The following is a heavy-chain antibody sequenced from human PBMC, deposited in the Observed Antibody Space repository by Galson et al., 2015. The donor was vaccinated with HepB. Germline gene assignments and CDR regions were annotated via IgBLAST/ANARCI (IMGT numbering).Heavy chain of an antibody. Sequence: SLRLSCAASGFTFSNYAMHWVRQAPGKGLEYVSGISSNGNSPYYADPVKGRFTISRDNSKNTLYLQMSSLRAEDTAVYYCVESPLLWFGELLSIDDYFDYWGQGTLVTVSS. CDR1: GFTFSNYA. CDR3: VESPLLWFGELLSIDDYFDY. CDR2: ISSNGNSP. D-gene: IGHD3-10*01. J-gene: IGHJ4*02. V-gene: IGHV3-64D*06.